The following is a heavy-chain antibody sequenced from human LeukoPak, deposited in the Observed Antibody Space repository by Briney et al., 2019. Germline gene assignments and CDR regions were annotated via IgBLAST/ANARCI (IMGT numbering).Heavy chain of an antibody. CDR1: GFTFSSYA. CDR2: ISSSSSYI. Sequence: TGGSLRLSCAAPGFTFSSYAMSWVRQAPGKGLEWVSSISSSSSYIYYADSVKGRFTISRDNAKNSLYLQMNSLRAEDTAVYYCASDILTGYYFWDRGMDVWGQGTTVTVSS. V-gene: IGHV3-21*01. D-gene: IGHD3-9*01. CDR3: ASDILTGYYFWDRGMDV. J-gene: IGHJ6*02.